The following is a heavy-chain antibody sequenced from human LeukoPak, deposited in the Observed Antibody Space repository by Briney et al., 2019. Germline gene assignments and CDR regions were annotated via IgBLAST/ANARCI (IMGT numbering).Heavy chain of an antibody. Sequence: GASVKVSCKASGYTFTSYGSSWVRQPPGQGGEWMGWISAYNGNTNYAQKLRGRVTMTTDTSTSTAYMELRSLRSDDAAVYYCARDLGGGSESPDVWGQGTTVGVCS. V-gene: IGHV1-18*01. D-gene: IGHD3-10*01. CDR1: GYTFTSYG. J-gene: IGHJ6*02. CDR3: ARDLGGGSESPDV. CDR2: ISAYNGNT.